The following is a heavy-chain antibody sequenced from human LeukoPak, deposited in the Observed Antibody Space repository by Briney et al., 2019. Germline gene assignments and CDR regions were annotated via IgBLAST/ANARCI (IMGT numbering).Heavy chain of an antibody. Sequence: SETLSLTCTVSGISVTSGFYWTWIRQSPGKGLEWIGSIHQSGTYYNPSLKSRVTISVDTSKNQFSLKLSSVTAADTAVYYCARGGGHYYDSSGYYLRYWGQGTLVTVSS. CDR1: GISVTSGFY. CDR2: IHQSGT. J-gene: IGHJ4*02. V-gene: IGHV4-38-2*02. CDR3: ARGGGHYYDSSGYYLRY. D-gene: IGHD3-22*01.